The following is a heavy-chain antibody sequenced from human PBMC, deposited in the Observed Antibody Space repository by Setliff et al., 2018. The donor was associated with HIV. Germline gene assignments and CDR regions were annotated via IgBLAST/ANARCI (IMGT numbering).Heavy chain of an antibody. Sequence: GGSLRLSCAVSGFSVSNKYMTWVRQAPGKGLEWVSIIYSDDYTYYADSIKGRFTISRDSSKNTLYLQMTSLRAEDTAVYYCARSHYSRGESFDYWGQGTLVTVSS. V-gene: IGHV3-66*01. D-gene: IGHD2-21*01. CDR1: GFSVSNKY. J-gene: IGHJ4*02. CDR3: ARSHYSRGESFDY. CDR2: IYSDDYT.